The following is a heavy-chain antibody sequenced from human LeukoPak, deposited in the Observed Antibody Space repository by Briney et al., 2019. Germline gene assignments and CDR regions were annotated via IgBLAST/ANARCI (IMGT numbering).Heavy chain of an antibody. CDR1: GFSFTSYW. J-gene: IGHJ4*02. V-gene: IGHV5-51*01. CDR2: IYPDDSDT. Sequence: GESLKISCKGSGFSFTSYWIGWVRQMPGKGLEWMGIIYPDDSDTRYSPSFQGQVTISADKSISTAYLQWSSLKASDTAMYYCASSYITTNFDYWGQGTLVTVSS. CDR3: ASSYITTNFDY. D-gene: IGHD1-14*01.